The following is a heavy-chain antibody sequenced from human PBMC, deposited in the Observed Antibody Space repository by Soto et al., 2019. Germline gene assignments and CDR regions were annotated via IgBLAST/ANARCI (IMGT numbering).Heavy chain of an antibody. V-gene: IGHV4-30-4*01. CDR1: GGSISSGDYY. D-gene: IGHD5-18*01. CDR2: IYYSGST. J-gene: IGHJ4*02. Sequence: QVQLQESGPGLVKPSQTLSLTCTVSGGSISSGDYYWSWIRQPPGKGLEWIGHIYYSGSTYYNPSLKSRVTISVDTSKNQVSLKLSSVTAEDTAVYYCASELSGYSYGPGEVYWGQGTLVTVSS. CDR3: ASELSGYSYGPGEVY.